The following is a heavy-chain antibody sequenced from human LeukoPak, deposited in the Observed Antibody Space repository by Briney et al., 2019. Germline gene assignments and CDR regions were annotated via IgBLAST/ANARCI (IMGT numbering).Heavy chain of an antibody. V-gene: IGHV4-39*01. Sequence: SETLSLTCTVSAGSISSSNYYWGWIRQPPGKGLEWIGSIYYSGRTYYNPSLKSRVTISVDTSKKQFSLKLSSVTAADTAVYYCAKHLRRRFFSKTLGFDPWGQGTLVTVSS. CDR3: AKHLRRRFFSKTLGFDP. CDR1: AGSISSSNYY. CDR2: IYYSGRT. D-gene: IGHD3-3*01. J-gene: IGHJ5*02.